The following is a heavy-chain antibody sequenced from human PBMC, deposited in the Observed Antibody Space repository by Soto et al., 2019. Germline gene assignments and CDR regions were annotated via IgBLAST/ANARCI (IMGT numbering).Heavy chain of an antibody. J-gene: IGHJ5*02. CDR3: ARSSIASPSRWWFDP. Sequence: QVQLVESGGGVVQPGRSLRLSCAASGFTFSSYGMHWVRQAPGKGLEWVAVIWYDGSNKYYADSVKGRFTISRDNSKNTLYLQRNSLRAEDTAVYYCARSSIASPSRWWFDPWGQGTLVTVSS. CDR2: IWYDGSNK. CDR1: GFTFSSYG. D-gene: IGHD6-6*01. V-gene: IGHV3-33*01.